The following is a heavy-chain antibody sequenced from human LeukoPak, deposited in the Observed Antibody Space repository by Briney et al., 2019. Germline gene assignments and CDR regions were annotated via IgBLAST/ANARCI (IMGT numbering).Heavy chain of an antibody. CDR1: GFIFSNAW. CDR2: VKSKTDGGTT. V-gene: IGHV3-15*01. Sequence: RAGGSLRLSCAASGFIFSNAWMTWVRQAPGKGLEWVGRVKSKTDGGTTDYAAPVKGRITISRDDSKNTLYLQMNSLKTEDTAVYYCTTIDDSSSWYQPDNYYFDYWGQGTLVTVSS. CDR3: TTIDDSSSWYQPDNYYFDY. J-gene: IGHJ4*02. D-gene: IGHD6-13*01.